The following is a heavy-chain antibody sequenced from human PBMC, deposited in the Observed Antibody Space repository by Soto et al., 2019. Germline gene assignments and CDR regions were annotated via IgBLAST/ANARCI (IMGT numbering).Heavy chain of an antibody. CDR2: IYYSGST. J-gene: IGHJ4*02. CDR3: ARHHDS. Sequence: SDTLSLTCTFPGCSICCYYWSWIRQTPGKGLEWIGYIYYSGSTNYNPSLKSRVTISVDTSKNQFSLKLSSVTAADTAVYYCARHHDSWGQGTLVTVS. V-gene: IGHV4-59*08. CDR1: GCSICCYY.